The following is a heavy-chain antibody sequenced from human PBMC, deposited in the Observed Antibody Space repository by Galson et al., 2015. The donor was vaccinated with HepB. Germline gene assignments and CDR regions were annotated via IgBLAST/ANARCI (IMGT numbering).Heavy chain of an antibody. CDR3: ARNDYSPHYYYYYGMDV. J-gene: IGHJ6*02. D-gene: IGHD4-11*01. CDR2: IYYSGST. Sequence: SETLSLTCTVSGGSISSYYWSWIRQPPGKGLEWIGYIYYSGSTNYNPSLKSRVTISVDTSKNQFSLKLSSVTAADTAVYYCARNDYSPHYYYYYGMDVWGQGTTVTVSS. V-gene: IGHV4-59*01. CDR1: GGSISSYY.